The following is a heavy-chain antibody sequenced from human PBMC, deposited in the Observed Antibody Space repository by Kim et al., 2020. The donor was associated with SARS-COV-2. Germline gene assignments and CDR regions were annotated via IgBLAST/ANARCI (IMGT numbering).Heavy chain of an antibody. CDR2: ITSRSDII. J-gene: IGHJ5*02. CDR3: ARGYFWSGYKAFGL. Sequence: GGSLRLSCVVSGFTFSSYNMVWVRQAPGKGLEWVSYITSRSDIIYYVDSVKGRFTVSRDDARSSLFLQMNSLRGEDTAVYHCARGYFWSGYKAFGLWGQGTLVTVSS. V-gene: IGHV3-48*01. D-gene: IGHD3-3*01. CDR1: GFTFSSYN.